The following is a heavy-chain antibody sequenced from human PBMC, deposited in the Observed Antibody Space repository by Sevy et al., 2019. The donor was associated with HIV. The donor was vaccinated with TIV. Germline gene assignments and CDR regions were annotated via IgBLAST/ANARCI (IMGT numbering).Heavy chain of an antibody. V-gene: IGHV3-33*01. CDR2: VWYDGINK. CDR1: GFTFSSYG. J-gene: IGHJ4*02. Sequence: GGSLRLSCTASGFTFSSYGMHWVRQAPGKGLEWVAVVWYDGINKYYGDSVKGRFTISRDNSKNTLFLQMNGLRAEDTAVYYCVRDTLLPIMVSMVRGALSYYFDSWGQGTLVTVSS. CDR3: VRDTLLPIMVSMVRGALSYYFDS. D-gene: IGHD3-10*01.